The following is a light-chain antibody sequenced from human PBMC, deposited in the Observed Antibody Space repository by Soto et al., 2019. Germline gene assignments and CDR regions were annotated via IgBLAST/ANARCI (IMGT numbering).Light chain of an antibody. CDR1: QSISSW. J-gene: IGKJ1*01. CDR2: KAS. Sequence: DIQMTQSPSTLSASVGDRVTITCWASQSISSWLAWYQQKPGKAPKILIYKASSLESGVPSRFSGSGSGTEFTLTISSLQPDDFATYYCQHYNSYPWTFGQGTKV. V-gene: IGKV1-5*03. CDR3: QHYNSYPWT.